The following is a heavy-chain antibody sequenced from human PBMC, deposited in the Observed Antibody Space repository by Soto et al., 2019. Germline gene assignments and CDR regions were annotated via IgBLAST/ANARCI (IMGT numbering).Heavy chain of an antibody. Sequence: SETLSLTCAVYGGSFSGYYWSWIRQPPGKGLEWIGEINHSGSTNYNPSLKSRVTISVDTSKNQFSLKLSSVTAADTAVYDCARGRNYNWNHDSFDIWGQGTMVTVSS. CDR3: ARGRNYNWNHDSFDI. D-gene: IGHD1-20*01. CDR2: INHSGST. J-gene: IGHJ3*02. V-gene: IGHV4-34*01. CDR1: GGSFSGYY.